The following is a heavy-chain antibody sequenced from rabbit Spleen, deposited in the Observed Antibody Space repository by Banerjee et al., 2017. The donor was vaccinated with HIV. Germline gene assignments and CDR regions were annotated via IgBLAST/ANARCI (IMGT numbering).Heavy chain of an antibody. J-gene: IGHJ4*01. CDR2: INSGSSS. D-gene: IGHD1-1*01. CDR1: GIDFSSNYY. Sequence: QSLEESGGGLVQPEGSLTLTCKASGIDFSSNYYMCWVRQAPGKGLDWIGCINSGSSSYYASWAKGRFTISKTSSTTVTLQMNSLTAADMATCFCARDLVGVIGWNFNLWGQGTLVTVS. V-gene: IGHV1S40*01. CDR3: ARDLVGVIGWNFNL.